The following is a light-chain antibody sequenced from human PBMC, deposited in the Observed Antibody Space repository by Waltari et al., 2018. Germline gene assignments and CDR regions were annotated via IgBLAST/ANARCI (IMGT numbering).Light chain of an antibody. J-gene: IGLJ2*01. CDR3: QSYDNAWRGSVL. CDR2: DNT. CDR1: SSDLGSFG. Sequence: LTQPPSVSGAPGQRVTISCTGSSSDLGSFGVNWYQHHPGSIPRLLIYDNTHRPSGVPDRFTASKSDTSASLDIAGLQPDDEAAYYCQSYDNAWRGSVLIGGGTRLTVL. V-gene: IGLV1-40*01.